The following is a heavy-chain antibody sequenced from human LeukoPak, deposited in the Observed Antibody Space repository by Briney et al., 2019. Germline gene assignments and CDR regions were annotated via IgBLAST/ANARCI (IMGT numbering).Heavy chain of an antibody. J-gene: IGHJ4*02. D-gene: IGHD3-3*01. CDR1: GGSISSSSYY. CDR2: IYYSGST. V-gene: IGHV4-39*01. CDR3: ASQHFLEWFVDY. Sequence: SETLSLTCTVSGGSISSSSYYWGWIRQPPGKGLEWIGSIYYSGSTYYNPSLKSRVTISVDTSKNQFSLKLSSVTAADTAVYYCASQHFLEWFVDYWGQGTLVTVSS.